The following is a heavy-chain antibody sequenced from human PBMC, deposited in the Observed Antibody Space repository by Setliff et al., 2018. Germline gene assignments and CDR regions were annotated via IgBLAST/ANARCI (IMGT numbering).Heavy chain of an antibody. CDR2: IYYSGTT. Sequence: KTSETLSLTCTVSGGSVSSSSYYWGWIRQPPGKGLEWTGTIYYSGTTYYSPSLKSRVTISVDTSKNQFSLKLTSVTAADTAIYYCASRRTGPGGWSDYWGQGTLVTVSS. D-gene: IGHD6-19*01. J-gene: IGHJ4*02. CDR1: GGSVSSSSYY. CDR3: ASRRTGPGGWSDY. V-gene: IGHV4-39*01.